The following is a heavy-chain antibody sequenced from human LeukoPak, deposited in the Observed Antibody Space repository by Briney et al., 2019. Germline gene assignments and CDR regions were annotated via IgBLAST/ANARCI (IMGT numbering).Heavy chain of an antibody. CDR1: GGSISSGSYY. J-gene: IGHJ1*01. CDR3: ATVSKYFQH. V-gene: IGHV4-61*02. Sequence: PSETLSLTCTVSGGSISSGSYYWSWIRQPAGKGLEWIGRIYTSGSTNYNPSLKSRVTISVDTSKNQFSLKLSSVTTADTAVYYCATVSKYFQHWGQGTLVTVSS. D-gene: IGHD2-8*01. CDR2: IYTSGST.